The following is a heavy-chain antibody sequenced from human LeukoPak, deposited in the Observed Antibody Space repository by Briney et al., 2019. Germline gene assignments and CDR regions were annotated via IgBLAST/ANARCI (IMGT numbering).Heavy chain of an antibody. Sequence: SETLSLTCTVSGGSISSSSYYWGWIRQPPGKGLEWIGSIYYSGSTYYNPSLKSRVTISVDTSKNQFSLKLSSVTAADTAVYYCAREGSSSGRVGLDYWGQGTLVTVSS. J-gene: IGHJ4*02. CDR3: AREGSSSGRVGLDY. D-gene: IGHD6-6*01. CDR2: IYYSGST. CDR1: GGSISSSSYY. V-gene: IGHV4-39*07.